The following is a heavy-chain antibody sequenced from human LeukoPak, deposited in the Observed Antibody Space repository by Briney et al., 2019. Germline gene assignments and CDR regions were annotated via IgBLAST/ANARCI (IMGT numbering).Heavy chain of an antibody. J-gene: IGHJ3*02. CDR3: ARDSSHYYDSSGYYSIWNAFGI. V-gene: IGHV3-48*01. D-gene: IGHD3-22*01. CDR1: GFTFSSYS. CDR2: ISSSSSTI. Sequence: PGGSLRLSCAASGFTFSSYSMNWVRQAPGKGLEWVSYISSSSSTIYYADSVKGRFTISRDNAKNSLYLQMNSLRAEDTAVYYCARDSSHYYDSSGYYSIWNAFGIWGQGTMVTVSS.